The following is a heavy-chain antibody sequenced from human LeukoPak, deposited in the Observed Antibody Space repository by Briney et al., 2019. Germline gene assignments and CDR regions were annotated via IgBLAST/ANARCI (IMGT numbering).Heavy chain of an antibody. CDR1: GGSFRGYY. V-gene: IGHV4-34*01. D-gene: IGHD1-26*01. CDR3: ARGLDESWIVGATACDY. CDR2: INHSGST. J-gene: IGHJ4*02. Sequence: SETLSLTWAVYGGSFRGYYWSWIRQPPGKGLEWKGEINHSGSTNYNPSLKSRVTISVDTSKNQFSLRLSSVTAADTAVYYCARGLDESWIVGATACDYWGQGTLVTVSS.